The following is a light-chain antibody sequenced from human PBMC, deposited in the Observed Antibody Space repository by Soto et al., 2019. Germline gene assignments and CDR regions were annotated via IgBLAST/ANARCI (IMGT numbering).Light chain of an antibody. V-gene: IGKV3-11*01. CDR3: QQCSNWPAT. J-gene: IGKJ5*01. Sequence: EIALTQSPATLSLSPGERATLSCRASQSVSIYLAWYQQKPGQAPTLLIYDASNRATGIAARFSGSRAGTDFTLTISSLEGEDSAVYYCQQCSNWPATFGQGTRLEIK. CDR1: QSVSIY. CDR2: DAS.